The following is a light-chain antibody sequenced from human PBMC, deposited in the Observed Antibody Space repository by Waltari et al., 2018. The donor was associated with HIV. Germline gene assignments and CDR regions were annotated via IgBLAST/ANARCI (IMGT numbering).Light chain of an antibody. CDR3: SSYTSSSTLV. V-gene: IGLV2-14*01. CDR2: EDS. CDR1: RSDVGGYNY. J-gene: IGLJ2*01. Sequence: QSALTQPASVSGSPGQSITISCSGTRSDVGGYNYVSWYQHHPGKAPKLMIYEDSNRPSGVSNRFSGSKSGNTASLTISGLQAEDEADYYCSSYTSSSTLVFGGGTKLTVL.